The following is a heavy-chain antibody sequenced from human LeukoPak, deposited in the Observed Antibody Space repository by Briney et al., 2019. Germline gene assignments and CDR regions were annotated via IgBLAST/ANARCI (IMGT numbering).Heavy chain of an antibody. D-gene: IGHD3-10*01. V-gene: IGHV3-15*01. CDR3: TTDPFSSAGYYYMDV. CDR2: IKSKTDGGTT. J-gene: IGHJ6*03. CDR1: GFTFSSYG. Sequence: GGTLRLSCAASGFTFSSYGMSWVRQAPGKGLEWVGRIKSKTDGGTTDYAAPVKGRFTISRDDSKNTLYLQMNSLKTEDTAVYYCTTDPFSSAGYYYMDVWGKGTTVTVSS.